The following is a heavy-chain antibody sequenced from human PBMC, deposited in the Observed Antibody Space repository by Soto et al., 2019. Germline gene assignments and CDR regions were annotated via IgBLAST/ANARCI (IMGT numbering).Heavy chain of an antibody. Sequence: GESLKISCKGSGYSFTSYWIGWVRQMPGKVLEWMGIIYPGDSDTRYSPSFQGQVTISADKSISTAYLQWSSLKASDTAMYYCARHGCSSTSCSPGWYYGMDVWGXGTTVTVSS. CDR3: ARHGCSSTSCSPGWYYGMDV. J-gene: IGHJ6*02. D-gene: IGHD2-2*01. V-gene: IGHV5-51*01. CDR2: IYPGDSDT. CDR1: GYSFTSYW.